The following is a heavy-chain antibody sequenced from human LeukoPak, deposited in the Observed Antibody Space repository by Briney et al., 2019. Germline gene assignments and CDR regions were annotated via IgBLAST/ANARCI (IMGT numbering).Heavy chain of an antibody. CDR1: GGSFSGYY. CDR3: ARAYDSSGYYDY. Sequence: SETLSLTCAVYGGSFSGYYWSWIRQPPGKGLEWIGEINHSGSTNYNPSLKSRVTISVDTSKNQFSLKLSAVTAADTAVYYCARAYDSSGYYDYWGQGTLVTVSS. CDR2: INHSGST. V-gene: IGHV4-34*01. J-gene: IGHJ4*02. D-gene: IGHD3-22*01.